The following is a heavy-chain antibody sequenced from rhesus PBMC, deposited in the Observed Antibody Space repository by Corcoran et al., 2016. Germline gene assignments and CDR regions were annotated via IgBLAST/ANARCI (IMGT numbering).Heavy chain of an antibody. V-gene: IGHV4-106*01. D-gene: IGHD3-3*01. CDR1: GGSIRDDSS. CDR2: IYGSGGGT. CDR3: ARCMGYNFWTGYCHDFDY. J-gene: IGHJ4*01. Sequence: QVQLQESGPGLVKPSETLSLPCAVSGGSIRDDSSWSWIRQPPGKGLGWVGYIYGSGGGTNYNPSLKNRVTISIDTSKNQFSLKLSSVTAADTAVYYCARCMGYNFWTGYCHDFDYWGQGVLVTVSA.